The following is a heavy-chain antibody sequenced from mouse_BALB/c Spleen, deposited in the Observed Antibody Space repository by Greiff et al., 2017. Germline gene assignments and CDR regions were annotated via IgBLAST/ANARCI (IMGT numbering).Heavy chain of an antibody. Sequence: EVKLVESGGGLVQPGGSMKLSCVASGFTFSNYWMNWVRQSPEKGLEWVAEIRLKSNNYATHYAESVKGRFTISRDDSKSSVYLQMNNLRAEDTGIYYCTRWLLRGAMDYWGQGTSVTVSS. CDR3: TRWLLRGAMDY. D-gene: IGHD2-3*01. V-gene: IGHV6-6*02. J-gene: IGHJ4*01. CDR2: IRLKSNNYAT. CDR1: GFTFSNYW.